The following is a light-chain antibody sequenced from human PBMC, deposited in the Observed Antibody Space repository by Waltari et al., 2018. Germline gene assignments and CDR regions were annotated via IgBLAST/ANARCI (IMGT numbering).Light chain of an antibody. V-gene: IGLV2-23*01. CDR1: SSGCGSYNV. CDR3: CSYSGSSTWV. J-gene: IGLJ3*02. CDR2: EGS. Sequence: SALTQPASVSGSPGQSITISCTGTSSGCGSYNVYSWYQQHPGKAPQLMIYEGSKGPSGVSNRFSGSNSGNTAPLTISGLQSQDEADYYCCSYSGSSTWVFVGGTKLTVL.